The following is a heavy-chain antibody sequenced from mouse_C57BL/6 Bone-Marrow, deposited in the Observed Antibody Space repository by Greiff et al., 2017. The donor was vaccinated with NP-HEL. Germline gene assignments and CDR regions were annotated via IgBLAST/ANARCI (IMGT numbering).Heavy chain of an antibody. V-gene: IGHV1-63*01. CDR1: GYTFTNYW. CDR3: ARTHHYYGSSYGYFDV. Sequence: QVQLQQSGAELVRPGTSVKMSCKASGYTFTNYWIGWAKQRPGHGLEWIGDIYPGGGYTNYNEKFKGKATLTADKSSSTAYMQFSSLTSEDSAIYYCARTHHYYGSSYGYFDVWGTGTTVTVSS. J-gene: IGHJ1*03. CDR2: IYPGGGYT. D-gene: IGHD1-1*01.